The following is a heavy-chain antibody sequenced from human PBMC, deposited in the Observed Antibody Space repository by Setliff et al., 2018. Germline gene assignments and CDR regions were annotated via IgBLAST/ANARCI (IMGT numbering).Heavy chain of an antibody. V-gene: IGHV1-8*02. Sequence: ASVKVSCKASGYTFTTYYMYWVRQAPGQGLEWMGWMNPNSGNTGYAQKFQGRVTMTRNTSISTAYMDLSSLRSEDTAVYYCAKDRYCGGGSCLKDFEYWGQGTLVTVSS. J-gene: IGHJ4*02. CDR2: MNPNSGNT. D-gene: IGHD2-15*01. CDR1: GYTFTTYY. CDR3: AKDRYCGGGSCLKDFEY.